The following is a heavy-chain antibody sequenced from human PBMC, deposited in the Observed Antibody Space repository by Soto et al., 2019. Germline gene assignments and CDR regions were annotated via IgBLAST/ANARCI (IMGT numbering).Heavy chain of an antibody. CDR3: ERGRGEFDA. D-gene: IGHD2-21*01. CDR1: GASLSDNC. CDR2: INHSGNS. Sequence: SETLSLSCAVYGASLSDNCCNWLRQPPGKGLEWIGEINHSGNSNYNPSLRSRVTISIETSKNQLSLNLRSVSAADTAVYYCERGRGEFDAWGQGTPVTVSS. V-gene: IGHV4-34*01. J-gene: IGHJ5*02.